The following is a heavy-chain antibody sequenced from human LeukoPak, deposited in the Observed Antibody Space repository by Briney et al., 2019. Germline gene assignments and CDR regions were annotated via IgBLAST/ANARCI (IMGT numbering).Heavy chain of an antibody. CDR3: ARAPARVGYSYGYRWALWY. D-gene: IGHD5-18*01. J-gene: IGHJ4*02. CDR1: GFTFSSYS. CDR2: IKQDGSEK. V-gene: IGHV3-7*01. Sequence: GGSLRLSCAASGFTFSSYSMNWVRQAPGKGLEWVANIKQDGSEKYYVDSVKGRFTISRDNAKNSLYLQMNSLRAEDTAVYYCARAPARVGYSYGYRWALWYWGQGTLVTVSS.